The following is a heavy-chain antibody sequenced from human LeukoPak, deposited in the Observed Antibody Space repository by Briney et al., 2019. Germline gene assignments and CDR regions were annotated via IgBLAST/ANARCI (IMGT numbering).Heavy chain of an antibody. CDR3: ARQPSYNTSPALFDY. CDR1: GGSISNYY. Sequence: SETLSLTCTGSGGSISNYYWSWIRQPPGKGLEWIGYIYYSGSTNYNPSLESRVTISVDTSKNQFSLKLSSLTAADTAVYYCARQPSYNTSPALFDYWGQGTLVTVSS. D-gene: IGHD1-1*01. J-gene: IGHJ4*02. V-gene: IGHV4-59*08. CDR2: IYYSGST.